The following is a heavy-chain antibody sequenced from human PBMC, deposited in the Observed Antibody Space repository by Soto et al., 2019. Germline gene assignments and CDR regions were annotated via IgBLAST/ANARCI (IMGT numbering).Heavy chain of an antibody. V-gene: IGHV3-23*01. CDR2: LSGGGSNT. CDR3: ARDLMGYAMDV. Sequence: GGSLRLSCAASGFSFSTYSMAWVRQTPGKGLAWVSGLSGGGSNTFYADSVQGRFTISVDNSKNTVYLQMNSLRAEDTAVYYCARDLMGYAMDVWGQGTTVTVSS. CDR1: GFSFSTYS. D-gene: IGHD2-8*01. J-gene: IGHJ6*02.